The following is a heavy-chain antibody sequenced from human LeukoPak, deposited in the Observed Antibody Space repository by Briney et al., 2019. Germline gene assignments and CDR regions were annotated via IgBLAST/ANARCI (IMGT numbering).Heavy chain of an antibody. J-gene: IGHJ5*02. D-gene: IGHD3-3*01. CDR1: GFRFNTYW. V-gene: IGHV3-7*01. Sequence: GGPLRLSCAASGFRFNTYWMSWVREAPGKGLEWVANIKQDGNEKYYADSVKGRFTISRDNDKNSLDLQMNSLRAEDTAVYYCARLRDDFWSGLGWFDPWGQGTLVTVSS. CDR3: ARLRDDFWSGLGWFDP. CDR2: IKQDGNEK.